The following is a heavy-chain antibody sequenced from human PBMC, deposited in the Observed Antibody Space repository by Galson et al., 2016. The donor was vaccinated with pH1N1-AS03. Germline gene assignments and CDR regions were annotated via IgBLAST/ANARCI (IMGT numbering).Heavy chain of an antibody. CDR3: AKDDPPPSFAFSSRCSNGFCYPIYYGFDV. D-gene: IGHD2-8*01. CDR2: IIPILAIA. J-gene: IGHJ6*02. CDR1: GGTFNSYA. Sequence: SVKVSCKASGGTFNSYAISWVRQAPGQGLEWMGRIIPILAIANYAQRFQGRVTIIADKSTSTAYMELSILSSEDTAVYYCAKDDPPPSFAFSSRCSNGFCYPIYYGFDVWGQGTAVTVSS. V-gene: IGHV1-69*04.